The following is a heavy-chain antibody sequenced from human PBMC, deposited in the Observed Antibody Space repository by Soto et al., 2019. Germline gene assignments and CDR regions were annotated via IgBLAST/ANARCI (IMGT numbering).Heavy chain of an antibody. D-gene: IGHD2-15*01. CDR1: GGSISSSNYY. CDR3: ARHLGSRVPVDY. CDR2: IYFGGST. V-gene: IGHV4-39*01. J-gene: IGHJ4*02. Sequence: QLQLQESGPGLVKPSETLSLSCTVSGGSISSSNYYWGWIRQPPGKGLEWIGSIYFGGSTYYNPSLKSRVTISVDTSKNQFSLKLSSVTATDTAVYYCARHLGSRVPVDYWGQGTLVTVSS.